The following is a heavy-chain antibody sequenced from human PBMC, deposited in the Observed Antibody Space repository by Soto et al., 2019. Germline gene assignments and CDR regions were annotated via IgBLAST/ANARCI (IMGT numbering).Heavy chain of an antibody. V-gene: IGHV6-1*01. Sequence: SQTLSLPCGISGDSVSSKSFACNFIRQSPSRGLEWLGRTYYRSTWYNDYASSVKSRIIINPDTSKNQFSLQLNSVSPEDTAVYFCARDDYYYFDYWGLGTLVTVSS. J-gene: IGHJ4*02. D-gene: IGHD4-17*01. CDR1: GDSVSSKSFA. CDR3: ARDDYYYFDY. CDR2: TYYRSTWYN.